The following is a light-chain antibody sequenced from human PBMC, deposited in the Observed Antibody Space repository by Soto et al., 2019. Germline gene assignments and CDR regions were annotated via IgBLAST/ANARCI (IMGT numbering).Light chain of an antibody. V-gene: IGLV3-1*01. CDR3: QAWDSGPYI. J-gene: IGLJ1*01. Sequence: SYELTQPLSVSVSPGQTASITCSGDKLETKYVAWYQQRPGQSPILVMYQNDKRPSGIPERLSGSNSVNTATLTIRGTQAMDEADYYCQAWDSGPYIFGAGTKVTVL. CDR1: KLETKY. CDR2: QND.